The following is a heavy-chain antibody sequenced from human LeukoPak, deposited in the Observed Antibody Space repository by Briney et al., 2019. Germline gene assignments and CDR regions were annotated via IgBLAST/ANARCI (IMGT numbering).Heavy chain of an antibody. CDR3: ARGEIYSGYDPPPYFDY. CDR1: GYTFTSYA. CDR2: INTNTGNP. D-gene: IGHD5-12*01. J-gene: IGHJ4*02. Sequence: ASVKVSCKASGYTFTSYAMNWVRQAPGQGLEWMGWINTNTGNPTYAQGFTGRFVFSLDTSVSTAYLQISSLKAEDTAVYYCARGEIYSGYDPPPYFDYWGQGTLVTVSS. V-gene: IGHV7-4-1*02.